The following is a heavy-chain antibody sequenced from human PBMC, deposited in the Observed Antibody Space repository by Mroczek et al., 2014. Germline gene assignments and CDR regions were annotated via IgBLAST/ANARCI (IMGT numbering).Heavy chain of an antibody. CDR2: INPNSGGT. CDR1: GYTFTGYY. J-gene: IGHJ3*02. CDR3: ARYPIVVVTAIRVNLWGDAFDI. Sequence: VQLVQSGAEVKKPGASVKVSCKASGYTFTGYYMHWVRQAPGQGLEWMGWINPNSGGTNYAQKFQGRVTMTRDTSISTAYMELSRLRSDDTAVYYCARYPIVVVTAIRVNLWGDAFDIWGQGTMVTVSS. D-gene: IGHD2-21*02. V-gene: IGHV1-2*02.